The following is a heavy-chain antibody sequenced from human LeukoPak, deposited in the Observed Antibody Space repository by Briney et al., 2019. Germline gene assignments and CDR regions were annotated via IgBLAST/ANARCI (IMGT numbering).Heavy chain of an antibody. D-gene: IGHD6-6*01. CDR2: INHSGST. J-gene: IGHJ6*03. Sequence: PSETLSLTCAVYGGSFSGYYWSWIRQPPGKGLEWIGEINHSGSTNYNPSLKSRVTISVDTSKNQFSLKLSSVTAADTAVYYCARQAPYSSSYYYYYMDVWGKGTTVTVSS. V-gene: IGHV4-34*01. CDR1: GGSFSGYY. CDR3: ARQAPYSSSYYYYYMDV.